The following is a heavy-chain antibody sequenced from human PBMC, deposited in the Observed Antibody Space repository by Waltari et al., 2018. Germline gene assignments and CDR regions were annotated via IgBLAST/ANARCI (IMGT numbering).Heavy chain of an antibody. Sequence: EVQLVESGGGLVKPGRSLRLSCISSGFTFGDYGLSWFRQAPGKGLEWVGFIRRKAYGGTTEYAASVKGRFTISRDDSKSIAHLEMNNLKTEDTAVYYCTREGVRYDDWLSYDAFDVWGQGTMVTVSS. CDR1: GFTFGDYG. D-gene: IGHD3-9*01. J-gene: IGHJ3*01. CDR2: IRRKAYGGTT. V-gene: IGHV3-49*05. CDR3: TREGVRYDDWLSYDAFDV.